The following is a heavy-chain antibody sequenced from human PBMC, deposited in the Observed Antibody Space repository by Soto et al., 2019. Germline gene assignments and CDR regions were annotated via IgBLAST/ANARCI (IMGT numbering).Heavy chain of an antibody. J-gene: IGHJ5*02. CDR1: ALSIRVQRYY. D-gene: IGHD1-20*01. V-gene: IGHV4-39*01. Sequence: KTSETLSLTSKVAALSIRVQRYYWTWSRQTPGKVLEWVGSSYYSGTSYYNPALKGRVTISVDTSTNQFSLRLTSVTAADTAVYYCTGRYNWHDYYFDPWGQGTLVTVSS. CDR3: TGRYNWHDYYFDP. CDR2: SYYSGTS.